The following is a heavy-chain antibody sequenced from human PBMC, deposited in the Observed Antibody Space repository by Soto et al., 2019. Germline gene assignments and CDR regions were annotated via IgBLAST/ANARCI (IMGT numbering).Heavy chain of an antibody. CDR2: LSGSGGST. V-gene: IGHV3-23*01. J-gene: IGHJ4*02. CDR1: GFTFSSYA. Sequence: EVQLLESGGGLVQPGGSLRLSCAASGFTFSSYAMSWVRQAPGKGLEWVSALSGSGGSTYYADSVKGRFTISRNNSKNTVYLKMQSLIAEYTAVYYCAKATRQLRIFDWLSTTFDYWGQLTLVTLSS. CDR3: AKATRQLRIFDWLSTTFDY. D-gene: IGHD3-9*01.